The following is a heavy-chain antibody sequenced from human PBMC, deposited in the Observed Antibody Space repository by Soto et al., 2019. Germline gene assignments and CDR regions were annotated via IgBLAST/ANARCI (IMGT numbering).Heavy chain of an antibody. CDR1: GYSFTSYW. V-gene: IGHV5-51*01. Sequence: GESLKISCKGSGYSFTSYWIGWVRQMPGKGLEWMGIIYPGDSDTRYSPSFQGQVTISADKSISTAYLQWSSLKASDTAMYYCATTTRLGYCSGGSCYSHDAFDLWGQGTMVTVSS. CDR3: ATTTRLGYCSGGSCYSHDAFDL. CDR2: IYPGDSDT. D-gene: IGHD2-15*01. J-gene: IGHJ3*01.